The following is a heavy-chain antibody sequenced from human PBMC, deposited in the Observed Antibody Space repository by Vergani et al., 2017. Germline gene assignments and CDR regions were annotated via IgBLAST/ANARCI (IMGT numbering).Heavy chain of an antibody. J-gene: IGHJ6*02. CDR2: IIPMFGTA. D-gene: IGHD2-15*01. CDR3: ARGSIGGGDV. CDR1: GGTFSSPA. Sequence: QVQVVQSGAEVKKPGSSVKVSCKPSGGTFSSPAFTWVRQAPGQGLEWMGRIIPMFGTAHYAQKFQGRVTITADESTSTVYMEVSRLRSDDTATYYCARGSIGGGDVWGQGTTVIVSS. V-gene: IGHV1-69*13.